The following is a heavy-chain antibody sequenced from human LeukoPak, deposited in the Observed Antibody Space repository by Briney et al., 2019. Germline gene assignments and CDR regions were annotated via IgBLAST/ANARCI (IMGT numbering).Heavy chain of an antibody. D-gene: IGHD5-18*01. Sequence: PSGTLSLTCAVSGGSISSSNWWSWVRQPPGKGLEWIGEIYHSGSTNYNPSLKSRVAISVDTSKNQFSLKLSSVTAADTAVYYCAAHVDTAMVDYWGQGTLVTVSS. J-gene: IGHJ4*02. CDR2: IYHSGST. CDR3: AAHVDTAMVDY. CDR1: GGSISSSNW. V-gene: IGHV4-4*02.